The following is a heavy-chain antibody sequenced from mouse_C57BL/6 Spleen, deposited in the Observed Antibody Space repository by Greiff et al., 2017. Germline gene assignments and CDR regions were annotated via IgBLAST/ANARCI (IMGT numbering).Heavy chain of an antibody. D-gene: IGHD3-3*01. V-gene: IGHV5-9*04. Sequence: DVHLVESGGGLVKPGGSLKLSCAASGFTFSSYTMSWVRQTPEKRLEWVATISGGGGNTYYPDSVKGRFTISRDKAKNTLYLQMSSLRSEDTAVYYCARQGTAAWFAYWGQGTLVTVSA. CDR1: GFTFSSYT. J-gene: IGHJ3*01. CDR2: ISGGGGNT. CDR3: ARQGTAAWFAY.